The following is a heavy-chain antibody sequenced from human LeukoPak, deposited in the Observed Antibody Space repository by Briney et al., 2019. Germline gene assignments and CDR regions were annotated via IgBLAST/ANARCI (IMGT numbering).Heavy chain of an antibody. J-gene: IGHJ4*02. V-gene: IGHV4-34*01. D-gene: IGHD1-26*01. Sequence: SETLSLTCAVYGGSFSGYYWSWIRQPPGKGLEWIGEINHSGSTNYNPSLTSRVTISVDTSKNQFSLKLSSVTAADTAVYYCARGAGGATEVYYFDYWGQGTLVTVSS. CDR1: GGSFSGYY. CDR2: INHSGST. CDR3: ARGAGGATEVYYFDY.